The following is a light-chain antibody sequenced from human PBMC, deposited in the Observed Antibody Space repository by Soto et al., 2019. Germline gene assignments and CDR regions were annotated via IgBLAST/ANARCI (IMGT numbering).Light chain of an antibody. CDR2: DAS. J-gene: IGKJ4*01. CDR3: QHYDTAPLS. CDR1: ETVAKNY. V-gene: IGKV3-20*01. Sequence: EMVLTQFPGTLSLSPGKSATLSCRASETVAKNYLGWFQKKPGQAPKLLIYDASISATDIPDRFSGSGSGTDFTLKVRRLEPEDFAVYYCQHYDTAPLSFGGGTRVAI.